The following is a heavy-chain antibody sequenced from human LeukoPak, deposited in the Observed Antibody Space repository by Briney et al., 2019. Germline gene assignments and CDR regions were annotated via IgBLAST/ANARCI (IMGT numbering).Heavy chain of an antibody. CDR3: AREVGDSSSWHGDYFDY. J-gene: IGHJ4*02. Sequence: SETLSLTCAVSGYSISSGYYWGWIRQPPGKGLEWIGSIYHSGSTYYNPSLKSRVTISVDKSKNQFSLKLSSVTAADTAVYYCAREVGDSSSWHGDYFDYWGQGTLVTVSS. D-gene: IGHD6-13*01. V-gene: IGHV4-38-2*02. CDR1: GYSISSGYY. CDR2: IYHSGST.